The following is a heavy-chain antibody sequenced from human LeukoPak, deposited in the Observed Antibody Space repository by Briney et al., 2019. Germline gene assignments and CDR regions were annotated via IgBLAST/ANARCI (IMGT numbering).Heavy chain of an antibody. Sequence: GGSLRLSCAASGFTFSSYAMSWVRQAPGKGLVWVSAISGSGGSTYYADSVEGRFTISRDNSKNKLYLQMNSLRAEDTAVYYCAKALGSGYYYDSSGSPVGYWGQGTLVTVSS. J-gene: IGHJ4*02. CDR3: AKALGSGYYYDSSGSPVGY. D-gene: IGHD3-22*01. CDR2: ISGSGGST. CDR1: GFTFSSYA. V-gene: IGHV3-23*01.